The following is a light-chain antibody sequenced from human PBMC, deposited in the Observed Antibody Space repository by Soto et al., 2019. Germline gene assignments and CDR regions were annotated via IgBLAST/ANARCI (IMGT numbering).Light chain of an antibody. V-gene: IGKV1-39*01. CDR3: QQGYSTPFT. CDR1: QSISSN. Sequence: DIQMTQSPSSLPASVGDRVTITCRAGQSISSNLNWYQQRPGKAPELLIFAASSLQSGVPSRFSGSGSGTDFTLTISSLQPADFATYYCQQGYSTPFTFGPGTRVDLK. J-gene: IGKJ3*01. CDR2: AAS.